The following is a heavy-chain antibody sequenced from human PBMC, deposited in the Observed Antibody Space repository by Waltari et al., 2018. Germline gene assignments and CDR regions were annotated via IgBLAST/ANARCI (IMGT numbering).Heavy chain of an antibody. CDR1: GRTFSSYA. CDR2: ILPIFGTA. V-gene: IGHV1-69*14. J-gene: IGHJ4*02. CDR3: QLVVPAAKSGFDY. Sequence: QVQLVQSWAEVKTPGSSVKVSCKVSGRTFSSYAMRWVRQAPGQGREWMGGILPIFGTANYAQKFQGRVTITADKSTSTAYMERSSLRSEDTAVYYCQLVVPAAKSGFDYWGQGTLVTVSS. D-gene: IGHD2-2*01.